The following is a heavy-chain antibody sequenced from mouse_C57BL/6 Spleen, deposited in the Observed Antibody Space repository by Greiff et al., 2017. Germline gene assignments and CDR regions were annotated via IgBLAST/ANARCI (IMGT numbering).Heavy chain of an antibody. CDR1: GYTFTSYW. CDR2: IHPSDSDT. Sequence: QVQLQQSGAELVKPGASVKVSCKASGYTFTSYWMHWVKQRPGQGLEWIGRIHPSDSDTNYNQKFKGKATLTVDKSSSTAYMQLSSLTAGDSAVXYCAIGITTVVDGDWGYAMDYWGQGTSVTVSS. CDR3: AIGITTVVDGDWGYAMDY. J-gene: IGHJ4*01. D-gene: IGHD1-1*01. V-gene: IGHV1-74*01.